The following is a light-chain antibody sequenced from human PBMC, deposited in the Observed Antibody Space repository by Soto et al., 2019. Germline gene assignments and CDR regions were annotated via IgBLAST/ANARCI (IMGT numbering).Light chain of an antibody. V-gene: IGLV2-14*03. J-gene: IGLJ2*01. CDR3: SSFTVMNTLV. CDR2: DVN. Sequence: QSALTQPASVSEFPGQSVTISCIGTSSDVGAYNYVSWYQQHPGKAPKLIIFDVNHRPSGISNRFSGSKSGNTASLTVSGLQADDEADYYCSSFTVMNTLVFGGGTKLTVL. CDR1: SSDVGAYNY.